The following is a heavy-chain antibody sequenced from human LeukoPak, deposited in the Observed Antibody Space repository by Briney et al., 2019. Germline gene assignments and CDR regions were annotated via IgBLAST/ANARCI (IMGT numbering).Heavy chain of an antibody. J-gene: IGHJ6*02. V-gene: IGHV3-9*01. Sequence: GGSLRLSCAASGFTFDDYAMHWVRQAPGKGLEWVSGISWNSGSIGYADSVKGRFTISRDNAKNSLYLQMNSLRAEDTALYYCAKNTIAVSDYYYYGMDVWRQGTTVTVS. CDR3: AKNTIAVSDYYYYGMDV. CDR1: GFTFDDYA. D-gene: IGHD6-13*01. CDR2: ISWNSGSI.